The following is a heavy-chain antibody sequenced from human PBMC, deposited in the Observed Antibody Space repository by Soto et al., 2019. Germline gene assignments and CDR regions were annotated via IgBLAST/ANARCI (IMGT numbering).Heavy chain of an antibody. Sequence: GGSLRLSCAASGFIFDNYAMSWVRQAPGKGLEWVSALSGSGATTHYADSVKGRFTISRDNSKNMVYLQLYNLRADDTAIYFCAKDAKGASAPYFFDDWGQGTLVTVSS. V-gene: IGHV3-23*01. CDR2: LSGSGATT. D-gene: IGHD1-26*01. CDR1: GFIFDNYA. J-gene: IGHJ4*02. CDR3: AKDAKGASAPYFFDD.